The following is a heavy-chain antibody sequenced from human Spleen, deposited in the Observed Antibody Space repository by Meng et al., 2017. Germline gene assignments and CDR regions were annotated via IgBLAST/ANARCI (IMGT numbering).Heavy chain of an antibody. Sequence: ASVKVSCKASGYTFTSYAMNWVRQAPGQGLEWMGRISAYTANTNYAQNFQGRVTMTTDTSTSTAYMEMRSLTSDDTAVYYCARDGAAGSYGMDVWGQGTTVTVSS. CDR1: GYTFTSYA. V-gene: IGHV1-18*01. CDR2: ISAYTANT. J-gene: IGHJ6*02. CDR3: ARDGAAGSYGMDV. D-gene: IGHD6-13*01.